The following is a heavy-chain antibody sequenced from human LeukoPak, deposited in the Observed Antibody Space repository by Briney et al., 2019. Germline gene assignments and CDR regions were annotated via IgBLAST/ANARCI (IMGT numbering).Heavy chain of an antibody. CDR3: ARGQYYYDSSGYYWNDAFDI. D-gene: IGHD3-22*01. V-gene: IGHV4-4*07. CDR1: GGSISSYY. CDR2: VYTSGST. Sequence: SETLSLTCTVSGGSISSYYWSWIRQPAGKGLEWIGRVYTSGSTNYNPSLKSRVTMSVGTSKNQFSLKLSSVTAADTAVYYCARGQYYYDSSGYYWNDAFDIWGQGPMVTVSS. J-gene: IGHJ3*02.